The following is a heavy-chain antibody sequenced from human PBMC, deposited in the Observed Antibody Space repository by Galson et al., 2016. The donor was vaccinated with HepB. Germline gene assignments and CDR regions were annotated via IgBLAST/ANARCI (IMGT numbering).Heavy chain of an antibody. CDR1: GFTFRNYG. V-gene: IGHV3-30*18. CDR3: AKDRGVVPDYYFDH. J-gene: IGHJ4*02. CDR2: ISHDGSLK. Sequence: SLRLSCAASGFTFRNYGMHWVRQAPGQGLEWVAIISHDGSLKFYADSVKGRFTIPRDNYKNTLYLQMTSLRAEDTALYYCAKDRGVVPDYYFDHWGQATLVTVSS.